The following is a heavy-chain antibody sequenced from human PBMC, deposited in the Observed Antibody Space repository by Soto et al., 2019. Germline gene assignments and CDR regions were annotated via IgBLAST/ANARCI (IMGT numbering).Heavy chain of an antibody. D-gene: IGHD3-9*01. Sequence: SVKVSCKASGFTFTSSAVQWVRQARGQRLEWIGWIVVGSGNTNYAQKFQERVTITRDMSTSTAYMELSSLRSEDTAVYYCAAAPYYDILTGRRDCDYWGQGTLVTVSS. CDR2: IVVGSGNT. J-gene: IGHJ4*02. V-gene: IGHV1-58*01. CDR3: AAAPYYDILTGRRDCDY. CDR1: GFTFTSSA.